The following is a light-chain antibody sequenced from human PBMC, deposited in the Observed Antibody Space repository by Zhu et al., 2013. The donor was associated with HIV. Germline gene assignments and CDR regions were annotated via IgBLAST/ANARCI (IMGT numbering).Light chain of an antibody. V-gene: IGKV3-20*01. CDR2: GSS. Sequence: EIVLMQSPGSLSLSRGESATLSCRASQTVSYRHIAWYHQKPGQPPRLLLYGSSSRAPGIPERFSGSGSGTDFTLTITGLEPEDFGMYFCQRFGSSLTWTFGQGTNLEIK. J-gene: IGKJ1*01. CDR3: QRFGSSLTWT. CDR1: QTVSYRH.